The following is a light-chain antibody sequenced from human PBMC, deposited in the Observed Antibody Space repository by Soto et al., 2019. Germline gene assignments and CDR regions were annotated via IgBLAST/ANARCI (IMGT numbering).Light chain of an antibody. V-gene: IGLV1-47*02. CDR2: SNN. CDR1: SSNIGSNY. J-gene: IGLJ1*01. CDR3: AAWDDSLSGYV. Sequence: QSVLTQPPSASGTPGQMVTISCSGSSSNIGSNYVYWYQQIPGTAPKLLIYSNNQRLSGVPDRFSGSESGTSAPLDISGLRSEDEADYYCAAWDDSLSGYVFGTGTKVTVL.